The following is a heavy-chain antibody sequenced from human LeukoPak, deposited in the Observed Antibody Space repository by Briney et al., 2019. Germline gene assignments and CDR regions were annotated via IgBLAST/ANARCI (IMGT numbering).Heavy chain of an antibody. J-gene: IGHJ4*02. V-gene: IGHV4-4*07. CDR1: GGSISSYY. D-gene: IGHD1-1*01. CDR2: IYTSGST. Sequence: SETLSLTCTVSGGSISSYYWSWIRQPAGKGLEWIGRIYTSGSTNYNPSLKSRVTIFVDTSKNQFSLNLSSVTAADTAVYYCARHIRNWNPDYWGQGTVVTVSS. CDR3: ARHIRNWNPDY.